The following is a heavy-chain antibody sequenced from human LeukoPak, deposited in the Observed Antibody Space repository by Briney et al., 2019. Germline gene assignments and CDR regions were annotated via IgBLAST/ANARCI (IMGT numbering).Heavy chain of an antibody. D-gene: IGHD1-26*01. CDR1: GGSISSYY. CDR2: IYYSGST. Sequence: PSETLSLTCTVSGGSISSYYWSWIRQPPGKGLEWIGYIYYSGSTNYNPSLKSRVTISVDTSKNQFSLKLSSVTAADTAVYYCAREGRWELRNAFDIWGQGTMVTVSS. J-gene: IGHJ3*02. V-gene: IGHV4-59*01. CDR3: AREGRWELRNAFDI.